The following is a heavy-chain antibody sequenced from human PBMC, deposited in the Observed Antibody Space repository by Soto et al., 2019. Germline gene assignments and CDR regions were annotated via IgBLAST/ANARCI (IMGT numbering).Heavy chain of an antibody. J-gene: IGHJ5*02. CDR2: INHSGRT. V-gene: IGHV4-34*01. Sequence: QVQLQQWGAGLLKPSETLSLTCAVYGGSFNGYFWSWIRQSPGKGLEWIGEINHSGRTNYNPSLKSRVTTSFDTSKNQFSLKLTSVTAADTAVYYCARGWDYGDYAWFDPWGQGTLVTVSS. CDR1: GGSFNGYF. D-gene: IGHD4-17*01. CDR3: ARGWDYGDYAWFDP.